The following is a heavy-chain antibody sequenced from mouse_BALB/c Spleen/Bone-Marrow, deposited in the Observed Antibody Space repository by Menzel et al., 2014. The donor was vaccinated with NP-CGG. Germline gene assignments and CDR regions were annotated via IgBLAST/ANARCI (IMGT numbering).Heavy chain of an antibody. CDR2: IDPANGNT. V-gene: IGHV14-3*02. J-gene: IGHJ1*01. Sequence: VQLKESGAELVKPGASVKLSCTASGFNIKDTYMHWVKQRPEQGLEWIGRIDPANGNTKYDPKFQGKATITADTSSNTVYLQLSSLTSEDTAVYYCARGYGSSYGTGYFDVWGAGTTVTVSS. CDR1: GFNIKDTY. CDR3: ARGYGSSYGTGYFDV. D-gene: IGHD1-1*01.